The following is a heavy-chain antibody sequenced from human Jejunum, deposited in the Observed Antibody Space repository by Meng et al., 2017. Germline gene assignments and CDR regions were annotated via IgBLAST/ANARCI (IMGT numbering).Heavy chain of an antibody. V-gene: IGHV4-4*02. D-gene: IGHD3-10*02. Sequence: QGQLPESGPGLVKPSATLSLTCAVSGGSIESNNWWTWIRQPPGQGLEWIGEVYHSGSTHYNPSLQSRVTISIDNSKNRFSLSLNSVTAADTAIYYCARADYVRYFDLWGRGTLVTVSS. CDR3: ARADYVRYFDL. J-gene: IGHJ2*01. CDR1: GGSIESNNW. CDR2: VYHSGST.